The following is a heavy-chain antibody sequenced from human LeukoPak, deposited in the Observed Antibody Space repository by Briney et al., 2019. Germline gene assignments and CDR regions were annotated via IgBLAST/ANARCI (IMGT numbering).Heavy chain of an antibody. V-gene: IGHV3-11*06. Sequence: PGGSLRLSCAASGFSFSDYYMSWIRQAPGKGLEWVSYISGSSTFTNYADSLKGRFTISRDNAKNSLYLQMNSLRAEDTVVYYCARDRDYYDSSGYYAHYLDYWGQGTLVTVSS. D-gene: IGHD3-22*01. CDR2: ISGSSTFT. CDR1: GFSFSDYY. J-gene: IGHJ4*02. CDR3: ARDRDYYDSSGYYAHYLDY.